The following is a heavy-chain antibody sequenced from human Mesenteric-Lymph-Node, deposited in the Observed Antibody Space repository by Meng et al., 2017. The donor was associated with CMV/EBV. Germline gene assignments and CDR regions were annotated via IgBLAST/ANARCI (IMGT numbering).Heavy chain of an antibody. J-gene: IGHJ3*02. Sequence: GESLKISCAASAFTFNTYNMNWVRQAPGKGLEWVSAISGSGGSTYYADSVKGRFTISRDNSKNTLYLQMNSLRAEDTAVYYCAKIGSSAAIGYAFDIWGQGTMVTVSS. V-gene: IGHV3-23*01. CDR2: ISGSGGST. CDR3: AKIGSSAAIGYAFDI. D-gene: IGHD2-2*01. CDR1: AFTFNTYN.